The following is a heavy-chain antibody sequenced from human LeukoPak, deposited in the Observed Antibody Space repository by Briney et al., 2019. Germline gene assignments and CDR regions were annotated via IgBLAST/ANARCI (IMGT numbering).Heavy chain of an antibody. Sequence: SETLSLTCTVSGGSISSSSYYWNWIRQPPGKGLEWIGEINHRGSTNYNPSLKSRVTISVDTSKNQFSLKLSSVTAADTAVYYCARGHETTYYFDYWGQGALVTVSS. D-gene: IGHD1-1*01. J-gene: IGHJ4*02. V-gene: IGHV4-39*07. CDR3: ARGHETTYYFDY. CDR1: GGSISSSSYY. CDR2: INHRGST.